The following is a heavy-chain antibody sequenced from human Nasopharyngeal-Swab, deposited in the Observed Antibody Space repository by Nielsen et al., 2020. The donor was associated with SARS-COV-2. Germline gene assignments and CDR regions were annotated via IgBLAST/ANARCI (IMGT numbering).Heavy chain of an antibody. CDR1: GGTFSSYA. J-gene: IGHJ4*02. D-gene: IGHD3-10*01. V-gene: IGHV1-69*04. CDR3: AGPSRGYYFDY. Sequence: SVKVSCKASGGTFSSYAISWVRQAPGQGLEWMGRIIPILGIANYAQKFQGRVTITADKSTSTAYMELSSLRSEDTAVYYCAGPSRGYYFDYWGQGTLVTVSS. CDR2: IIPILGIA.